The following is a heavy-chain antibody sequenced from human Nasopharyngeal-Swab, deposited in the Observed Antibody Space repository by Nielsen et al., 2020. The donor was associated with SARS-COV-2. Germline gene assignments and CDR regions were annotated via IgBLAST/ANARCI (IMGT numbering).Heavy chain of an antibody. Sequence: GESLKISCAASGFTFSSHSMNWVRQAPGKGLEWVSSISSSSYIYYADSVKGRFTISRDNAKNSLYLQMNSLRAEDTAVYYCARHLPLRFLEWLFPDYFDYWGQGTLVTVSS. J-gene: IGHJ4*02. CDR2: ISSSSYI. CDR1: GFTFSSHS. D-gene: IGHD3-3*01. CDR3: ARHLPLRFLEWLFPDYFDY. V-gene: IGHV3-21*01.